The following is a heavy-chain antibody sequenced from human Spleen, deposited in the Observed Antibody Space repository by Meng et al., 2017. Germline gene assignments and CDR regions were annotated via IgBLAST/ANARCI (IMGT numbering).Heavy chain of an antibody. D-gene: IGHD6-19*01. CDR1: GFTFSSYG. Sequence: GESLKISCAASGFTFSSYGMHWVRQAPGKGLEWVGIISYDGSNKNNADSVKGRFTISRDNSKNTLYLQMNSLRADDMAVYYCARDRFLPGIEVAGVVRYYYYGMDVWGQGTTVTVSS. J-gene: IGHJ6*02. V-gene: IGHV3-30*01. CDR3: ARDRFLPGIEVAGVVRYYYYGMDV. CDR2: ISYDGSNK.